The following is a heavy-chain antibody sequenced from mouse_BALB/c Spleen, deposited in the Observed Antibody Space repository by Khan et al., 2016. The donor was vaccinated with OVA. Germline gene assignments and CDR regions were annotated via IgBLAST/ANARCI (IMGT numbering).Heavy chain of an antibody. CDR2: IYPGSGTT. D-gene: IGHD1-1*02. CDR3: AKNYASWFAY. J-gene: IGHJ3*01. V-gene: IGHV1-77*01. Sequence: QIQLVQSGPELMKPGASVKMSCKASGYTFTDYVINWVKQRTGQGLEWIGEIYPGSGTTYYHEKFKGKATLTADKSSNTAYMQLSNLTSEDSAVYFCAKNYASWFAYRGQGTLVTVSA. CDR1: GYTFTDYV.